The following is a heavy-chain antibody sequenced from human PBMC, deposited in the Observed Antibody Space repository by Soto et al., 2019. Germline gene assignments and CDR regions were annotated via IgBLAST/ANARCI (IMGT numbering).Heavy chain of an antibody. CDR3: ARVSSGLYYYYYYMDV. CDR1: GGSISSYY. Sequence: SETLSLTCTVSGGSISSYYWSWIRQPPGKGLEWIGYIYYSGSTNYNPSLKSRVTISVDTSKNQFSLKLSSVTAADTAVYYCARVSSGLYYYYYYMDVWGKGTTVTVSS. CDR2: IYYSGST. V-gene: IGHV4-59*01. D-gene: IGHD6-19*01. J-gene: IGHJ6*03.